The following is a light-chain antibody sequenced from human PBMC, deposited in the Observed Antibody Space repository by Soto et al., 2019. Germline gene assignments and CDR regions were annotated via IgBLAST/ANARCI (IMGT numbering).Light chain of an antibody. CDR3: CSYAGSYTLV. V-gene: IGLV2-11*01. CDR2: DVN. J-gene: IGLJ2*01. Sequence: QSALTQPRSVSGSPGQSVTLSCTGTSSDVGGYHYVSWYQHHPGKAPKIIIYDVNKRPSGVPDRFSGSKSGNTASLTISGLQTEDAADYYCCSYAGSYTLVFGGGTKLTVI. CDR1: SSDVGGYHY.